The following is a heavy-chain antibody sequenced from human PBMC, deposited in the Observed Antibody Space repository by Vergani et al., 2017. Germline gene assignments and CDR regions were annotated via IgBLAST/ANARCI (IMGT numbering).Heavy chain of an antibody. CDR3: ARGSSGWYFSNY. J-gene: IGHJ4*02. V-gene: IGHV1-69*18. CDR2: IIPIFGTA. Sequence: QVQLVQSGAEVKKPGASVKVSCKASGYTLTSYGISWVRQAPGQGLEWMGRIIPIFGTANYAQKFQGRVTITADESTSTADMELSSLRSEDTAVYYCARGSSGWYFSNYWGQGTLVTVSS. CDR1: GYTLTSYG. D-gene: IGHD6-19*01.